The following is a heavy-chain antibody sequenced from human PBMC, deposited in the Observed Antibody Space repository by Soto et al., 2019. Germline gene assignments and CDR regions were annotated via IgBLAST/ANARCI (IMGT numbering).Heavy chain of an antibody. J-gene: IGHJ4*02. V-gene: IGHV3-13*05. CDR3: AIAGYYGSSGRFYFDY. CDR2: IGTAGDP. D-gene: IGHD3-22*01. CDR1: GFTFSSYD. Sequence: GGSLRLSCAASGFTFSSYDMRWVRQATGKGLEWVSAIGTAGDPYYPGSVKGRFTISRENAKNSLYLQMNSLRAGDTAVYYCAIAGYYGSSGRFYFDYWGQGTLVTVSS.